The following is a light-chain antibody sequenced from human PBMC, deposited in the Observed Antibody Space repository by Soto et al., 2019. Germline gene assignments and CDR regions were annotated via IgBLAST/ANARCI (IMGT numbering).Light chain of an antibody. V-gene: IGLV1-51*01. Sequence: QSVLTQPPSVSAAPGQKVTISCSGSSSNIGNNYVSWYQQLPGTAPKLLIYDNNKRPSGIPDRFSGSKSGTSATLGITVLQSGDEADYYCGTWDSSLSALVFGGGTKLTVL. J-gene: IGLJ2*01. CDR1: SSNIGNNY. CDR3: GTWDSSLSALV. CDR2: DNN.